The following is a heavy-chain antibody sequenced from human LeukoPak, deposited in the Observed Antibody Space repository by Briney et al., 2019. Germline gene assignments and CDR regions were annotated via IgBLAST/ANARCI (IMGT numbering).Heavy chain of an antibody. CDR3: ASYDFWSGYYFDY. CDR2: IYYSGST. CDR1: GGSISSSSYY. D-gene: IGHD3-3*01. J-gene: IGHJ4*02. Sequence: SETLSLTCTVSGGSISSSSYYWGWIRQPPGKGLERIGSIYYSGSTYYNPSLKSRVTISVDTSKNQFSLKLSSVTAADTAVYYCASYDFWSGYYFDYWGQGTLVTVSS. V-gene: IGHV4-39*01.